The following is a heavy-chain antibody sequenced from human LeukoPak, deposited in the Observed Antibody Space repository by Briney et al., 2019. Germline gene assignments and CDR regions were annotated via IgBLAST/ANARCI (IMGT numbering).Heavy chain of an antibody. J-gene: IGHJ4*02. CDR2: INPSGGST. CDR1: GYTFTNYY. D-gene: IGHD4-23*01. V-gene: IGHV1-46*01. Sequence: ASVKVSCKASGYTFTNYYMHRVRQAPGQGLEWMGIINPSGGSTTYAQKFQDRVTMTRDTATSTVYMEVSSLRSEDTALYYCARETAYVGLDYWGQGTLVTVSS. CDR3: ARETAYVGLDY.